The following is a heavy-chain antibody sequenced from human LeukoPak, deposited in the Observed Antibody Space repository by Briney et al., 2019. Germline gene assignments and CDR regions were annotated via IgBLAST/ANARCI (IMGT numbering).Heavy chain of an antibody. CDR1: GFTFSSYA. Sequence: PGGSLRLSCAASGFTFSSYAMHWVRQAPGKGLEWVAVISYDGSNKYYAGSVKGRFTISRDNSKNTLYLQMNSLRAEDTAVYYCAREPHSSGWDNGYWGQGTLVTVSS. V-gene: IGHV3-30-3*01. CDR2: ISYDGSNK. CDR3: AREPHSSGWDNGY. D-gene: IGHD6-19*01. J-gene: IGHJ4*02.